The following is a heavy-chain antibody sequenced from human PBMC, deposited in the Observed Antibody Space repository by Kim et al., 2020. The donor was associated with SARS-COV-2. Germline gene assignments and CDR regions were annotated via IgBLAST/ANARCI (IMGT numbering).Heavy chain of an antibody. CDR3: ARGHLGELSSNDY. V-gene: IGHV3-74*01. D-gene: IGHD3-16*02. Sequence: AAPGKGRFTTSRENAKNTLYLQMNSLRAEDTAVYYCARGHLGELSSNDYWGQGTLVTVSS. J-gene: IGHJ4*02.